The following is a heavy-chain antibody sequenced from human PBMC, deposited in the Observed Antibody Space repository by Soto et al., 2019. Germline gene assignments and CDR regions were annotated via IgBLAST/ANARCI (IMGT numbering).Heavy chain of an antibody. CDR3: ARGSESWELLYYGMDV. D-gene: IGHD1-26*01. CDR2: ISAYNGNT. J-gene: IGHJ6*02. Sequence: ASVKVSCKASGYTFTSYGISWVRQAPGQGLEWMGWISAYNGNTNYAQKLQGRVTMTTDTSTSTAYTELRSLRSDDTAVYYCARGSESWELLYYGMDVWGQGTTVTVSS. V-gene: IGHV1-18*01. CDR1: GYTFTSYG.